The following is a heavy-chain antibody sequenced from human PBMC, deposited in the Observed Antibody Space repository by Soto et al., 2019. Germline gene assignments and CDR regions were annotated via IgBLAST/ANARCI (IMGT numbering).Heavy chain of an antibody. CDR1: GGFISNNNYY. V-gene: IGHV4-39*01. CDR3: ARHRYGLGRKGLSDY. Sequence: QLQLQESGPGLLKPSETLSLSCSVSGGFISNNNYYWGWIRQSPGRGLEWIAGVYYTGSTYYNPSLRTRVTMSVDTSENQFSQMLTSVSAADTAVYYGARHRYGLGRKGLSDYWGQGTLVTVSS. D-gene: IGHD3-10*01. J-gene: IGHJ4*02. CDR2: VYYTGST.